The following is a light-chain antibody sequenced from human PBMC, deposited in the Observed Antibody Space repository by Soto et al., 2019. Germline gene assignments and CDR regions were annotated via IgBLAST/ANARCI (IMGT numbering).Light chain of an antibody. CDR2: GAS. V-gene: IGKV1-39*01. CDR3: QQSYRSPYT. Sequence: IQMTPSPSSLSASVGDSVTVTCRASQSINIYLNWYQQKPGKAPTLLIYGASSLQSGVPSRFTGGGSRTDFTLTISSPQPEDFATYYCQQSYRSPYTFGQGTKLEIK. J-gene: IGKJ2*01. CDR1: QSINIY.